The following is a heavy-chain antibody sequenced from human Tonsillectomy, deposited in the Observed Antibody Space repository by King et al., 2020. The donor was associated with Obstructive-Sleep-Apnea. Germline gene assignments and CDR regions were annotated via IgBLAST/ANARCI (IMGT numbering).Heavy chain of an antibody. V-gene: IGHV3-23*04. CDR2: ISGSGGST. CDR3: ARDTAYYSDSSGYYPSPFDY. J-gene: IGHJ4*02. CDR1: GFTFSSYA. Sequence: VQLVESGGGLVQPGGSLRLSCAASGFTFSSYAMSWVRQAPGKGLEWVSVISGSGGSTYYADSVKGRFTISRDNSKNTLYLQMNSLRAEDTAVYYCARDTAYYSDSSGYYPSPFDYWGQGTLVTVSS. D-gene: IGHD3-22*01.